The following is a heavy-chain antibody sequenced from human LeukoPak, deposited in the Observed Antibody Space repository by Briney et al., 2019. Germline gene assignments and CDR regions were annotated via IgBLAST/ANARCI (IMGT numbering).Heavy chain of an antibody. D-gene: IGHD3-3*01. CDR2: INHSGST. Sequence: SETLSLTCAVYGGSFSGYYWSWIRQPPGKGLEWIGEINHSGSTNYNPSLKSRVTMSVDTSKNQFSLKLSSVTAADTAVYYCARATRGAYYDFWSGYHNWFDPWGQGTLVTVSS. CDR1: GGSFSGYY. CDR3: ARATRGAYYDFWSGYHNWFDP. J-gene: IGHJ5*02. V-gene: IGHV4-34*01.